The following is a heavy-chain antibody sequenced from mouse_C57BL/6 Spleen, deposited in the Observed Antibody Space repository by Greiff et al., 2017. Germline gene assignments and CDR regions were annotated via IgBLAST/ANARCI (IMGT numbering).Heavy chain of an antibody. CDR3: ARNKLRRYFDV. Sequence: DVMLVESGGGLVKPGGSLKLSCAASGFTFSSYAMSWVRQTPEKRLEWVATISDGGSYTYYPDNVKGRFTISRDNAKNNLYLQMSHLKSEDTAMYYCARNKLRRYFDVWGTGTTVTVSS. D-gene: IGHD2-4*01. CDR1: GFTFSSYA. V-gene: IGHV5-4*03. J-gene: IGHJ1*03. CDR2: ISDGGSYT.